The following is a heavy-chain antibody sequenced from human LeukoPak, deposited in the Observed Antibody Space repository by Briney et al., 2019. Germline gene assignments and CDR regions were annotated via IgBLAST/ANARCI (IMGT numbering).Heavy chain of an antibody. CDR2: TYYRSKWYH. Sequence: SQTLSLTCVISGDSVSSNSAAWNWIRQSPSRGLEWLGRTYYRSKWYHDYAGFVKSRITINPDTSKNQFSLQLSSVTPDDTAVYYCGRDEPLVTSRPTSVWGQGTLVTISS. V-gene: IGHV6-1*01. CDR3: GRDEPLVTSRPTSV. J-gene: IGHJ4*02. D-gene: IGHD6-6*01. CDR1: GDSVSSNSAA.